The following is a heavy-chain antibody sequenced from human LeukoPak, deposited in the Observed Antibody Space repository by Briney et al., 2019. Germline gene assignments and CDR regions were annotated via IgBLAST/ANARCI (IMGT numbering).Heavy chain of an antibody. CDR2: IKQDGSEK. V-gene: IGHV3-7*01. D-gene: IGHD5/OR15-5a*01. CDR1: VFTFSSYW. Sequence: PGGSLRLSCAASVFTFSSYWMSCVRHAPGKGLEWVANIKQDGSEKYYVDSVKGRFTISRDNAKNSLYLQMNSLRAEDTAVYYCARGVKGAPRYYGMDVWGQGTTVTVSS. J-gene: IGHJ6*02. CDR3: ARGVKGAPRYYGMDV.